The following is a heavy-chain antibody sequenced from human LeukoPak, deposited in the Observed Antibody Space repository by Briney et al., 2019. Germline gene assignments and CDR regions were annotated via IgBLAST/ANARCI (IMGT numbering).Heavy chain of an antibody. CDR2: ISLRGRT. Sequence: SGTLSLTCGVSGGSITTTNFWRWVRQPPGGRLEWIGEISLRGRTQYNPSLKSRVNISIDKSKNHLYLSLASVTAADTAVYYCSRESGPYCPFGHWGQGTLVAVTS. CDR1: GGSITTTNF. V-gene: IGHV4-4*02. D-gene: IGHD1-26*01. J-gene: IGHJ5*02. CDR3: SRESGPYCPFGH.